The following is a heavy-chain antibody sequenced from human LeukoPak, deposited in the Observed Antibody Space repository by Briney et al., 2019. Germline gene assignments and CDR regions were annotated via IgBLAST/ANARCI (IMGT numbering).Heavy chain of an antibody. CDR2: ISGNSGTI. J-gene: IGHJ2*01. D-gene: IGHD4-17*01. CDR1: GLTFDDYA. V-gene: IGHV3-9*01. CDR3: AGGNYGDYWYFHL. Sequence: GGSLRVSSAPPGLTFDDYATQWGRQAPREGLGRGSGISGNSGTIGYADSLKGRFTPSRDKAKNSLYLQMNSLRAEATALYYCAGGNYGDYWYFHLWGRGTLVTVSS.